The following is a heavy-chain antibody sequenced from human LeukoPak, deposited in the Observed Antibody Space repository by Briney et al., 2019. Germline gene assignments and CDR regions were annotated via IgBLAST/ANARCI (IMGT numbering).Heavy chain of an antibody. CDR2: ISWNSGSI. CDR1: GFSFDDYA. CDR3: AKDTIAMPRMGAFEI. Sequence: PGRSLRLSCAASGFSFDDYAMPWVRQAPGKGLEWVSGISWNSGSIDYADSVKGRFTISRDNAKNSLYLKMNSLRAEDTALYYCAKDTIAMPRMGAFEIWGQGTMVTVSS. D-gene: IGHD6-19*01. V-gene: IGHV3-9*01. J-gene: IGHJ3*02.